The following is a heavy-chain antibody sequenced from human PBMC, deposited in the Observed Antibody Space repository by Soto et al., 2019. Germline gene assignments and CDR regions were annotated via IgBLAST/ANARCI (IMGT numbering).Heavy chain of an antibody. J-gene: IGHJ5*02. D-gene: IGHD2-2*01. V-gene: IGHV5-51*01. CDR3: ARLIGSSSWFDL. Sequence: PGESLKISCKVSGYSFTTNWIAWVRQRPGKGLEWMGSIFPDDSDTRYSPSFQGQVTISVDKAVTTAYLQWSSLKASDSAMYYCARLIGSSSWFDLWGQGALGTVSS. CDR2: IFPDDSDT. CDR1: GYSFTTNW.